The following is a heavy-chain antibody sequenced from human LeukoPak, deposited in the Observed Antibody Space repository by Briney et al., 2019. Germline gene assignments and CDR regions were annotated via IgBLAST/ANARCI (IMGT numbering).Heavy chain of an antibody. D-gene: IGHD2-8*02. Sequence: GGSLRLSCAASVFTFSTFAMIWVRQPPGKGLEWVSSIFPSGGEIHYADSARGRFTISRDSSKSTLPLQMNSLRAEDTAIYCCATYRQVLLPFESWGQGTLVTVSS. CDR1: VFTFSTFA. CDR3: ATYRQVLLPFES. J-gene: IGHJ4*02. CDR2: IFPSGGEI. V-gene: IGHV3-23*01.